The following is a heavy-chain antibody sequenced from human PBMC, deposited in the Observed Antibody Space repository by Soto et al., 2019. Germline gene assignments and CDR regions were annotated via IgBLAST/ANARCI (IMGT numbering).Heavy chain of an antibody. J-gene: IGHJ6*02. CDR1: GGSFSGYY. CDR2: INHSGST. Sequence: SETLSLTCAVYGGSFSGYYWSWIRQPPGKGLEWIGEINHSGSTNYNPSLKSRVTISVDTSKNQFSLKLSSATAADTAVYYCARGRRGYGYGMDGWGQGTTVTVS. V-gene: IGHV4-34*01. D-gene: IGHD5-18*01. CDR3: ARGRRGYGYGMDG.